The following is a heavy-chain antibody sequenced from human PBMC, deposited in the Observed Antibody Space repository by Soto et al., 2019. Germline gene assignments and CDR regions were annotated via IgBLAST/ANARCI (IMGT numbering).Heavy chain of an antibody. D-gene: IGHD1-7*01. CDR2: ISSSSTYI. J-gene: IGHJ4*02. Sequence: EVQLVESGGGLVKPGGSLRLSCAASGFTFTSYTMNWVRQAPGKGLEWVSSISSSSTYIYYAGSVEGRFTISRDNAWNSLYLQMNSLRAEDTAVYYCARDQEADDELFDFWGQGTLVTVSS. V-gene: IGHV3-21*01. CDR3: ARDQEADDELFDF. CDR1: GFTFTSYT.